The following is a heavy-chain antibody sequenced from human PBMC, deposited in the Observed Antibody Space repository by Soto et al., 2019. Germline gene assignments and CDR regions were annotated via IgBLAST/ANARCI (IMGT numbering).Heavy chain of an antibody. Sequence: ASVKVSCKASGYTFTSYGISWVRQAPGQGLEWMGWISAYNGNTNYAQKLQGRVTMTTDTSTSTAYMELRSLRSDDTAVYYCARVGVATLYYYYGMDVWGQGTTVTVSS. CDR2: ISAYNGNT. CDR1: GYTFTSYG. J-gene: IGHJ6*02. CDR3: ARVGVATLYYYYGMDV. D-gene: IGHD5-12*01. V-gene: IGHV1-18*01.